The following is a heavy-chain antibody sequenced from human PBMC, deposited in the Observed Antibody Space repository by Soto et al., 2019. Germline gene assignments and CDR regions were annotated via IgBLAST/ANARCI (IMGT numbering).Heavy chain of an antibody. CDR2: IYHSGST. CDR1: GGSISSGGYS. V-gene: IGHV4-30-2*01. Sequence: SETLSLTCAVSGGSISSGGYSWSWIRQPPGKGLEWIGYIYHSGSTYYNPPLKSRVTISVVRSKNQFSLKLSSVTAADTAVYYCARAHYGDYGYGMDVWGQGTTVTVSS. J-gene: IGHJ6*02. D-gene: IGHD4-17*01. CDR3: ARAHYGDYGYGMDV.